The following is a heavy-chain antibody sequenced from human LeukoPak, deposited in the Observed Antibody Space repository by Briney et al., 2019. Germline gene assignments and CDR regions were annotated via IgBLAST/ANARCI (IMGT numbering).Heavy chain of an antibody. CDR3: RGVNGSGSYYYFDY. J-gene: IGHJ4*02. CDR1: GFTFSDYY. D-gene: IGHD3-10*01. Sequence: GGSLRLSCAASGFTFSDYYMSWIRQAPGKGLEWVSYISSNSSYTNYADSVKGRFTISRDNAKNSLYLQMNSLRAEDTAVYYCRGVNGSGSYYYFDYWGQGTLVTVSP. V-gene: IGHV3-11*03. CDR2: ISSNSSYT.